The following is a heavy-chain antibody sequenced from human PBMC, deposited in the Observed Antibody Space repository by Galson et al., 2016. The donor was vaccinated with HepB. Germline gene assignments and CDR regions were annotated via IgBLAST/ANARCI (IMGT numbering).Heavy chain of an antibody. V-gene: IGHV3-9*01. J-gene: IGHJ2*01. CDR2: ISWNGDNL. CDR1: GYTFEDYG. Sequence: SLRLSCAGSGYTFEDYGMHWVRQAPGKGLEWVSGISWNGDNLGYANSVKGRFTISRDNAKNSLYLEMNNLRPEDTAFYYCAKWSGRSLGYCYYDLWGRGTLVTVSS. D-gene: IGHD1-26*01. CDR3: AKWSGRSLGYCYYDL.